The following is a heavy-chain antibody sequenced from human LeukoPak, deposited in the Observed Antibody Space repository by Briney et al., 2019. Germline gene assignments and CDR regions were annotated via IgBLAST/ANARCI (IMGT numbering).Heavy chain of an antibody. CDR3: ARSDGYGLVGI. CDR2: IYSSGST. CDR1: GVSISSGSNY. J-gene: IGHJ3*02. Sequence: SETLSLTCRVSGVSISSGSNYWGWIRQPPGTTLEWIGNIYSSGSTYYNSSLKSRVIILIDTAKNHFSLNLSSVTAADTAVYYCARSDGYGLVGIWGQGTMVTVSS. D-gene: IGHD3-10*01. V-gene: IGHV4-39*07.